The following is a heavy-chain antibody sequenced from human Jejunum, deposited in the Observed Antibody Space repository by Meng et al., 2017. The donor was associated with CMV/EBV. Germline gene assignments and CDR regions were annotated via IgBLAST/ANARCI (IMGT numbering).Heavy chain of an antibody. CDR2: IYSGGGSF. Sequence: FSTSAMSWLRQAPGKGLDWVAVIYSGGGSFYYEDSVKGRFTISTADSRNTLYLQMNSLRADDTAVYYCANSVRSMDQLLIPPAFDAWGQGTMVTVSS. CDR3: ANSVRSMDQLLIPPAFDA. J-gene: IGHJ3*01. V-gene: IGHV3-23*03. CDR1: FSTSA. D-gene: IGHD2-2*01.